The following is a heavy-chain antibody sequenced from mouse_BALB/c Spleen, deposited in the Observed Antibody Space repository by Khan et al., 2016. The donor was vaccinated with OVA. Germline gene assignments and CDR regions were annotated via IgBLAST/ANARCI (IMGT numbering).Heavy chain of an antibody. CDR1: GYTFTNYW. CDR2: IFPGGGYT. J-gene: IGHJ2*01. Sequence: QVRLQQSGAELVRPGTSVKMSCKAAGYTFTNYWIGWVKQRPGHGLEWIGDIFPGGGYTNYDEKFKGMATLTTDTSSSTAYMQLSSLTSEDSAIYFCARRGAARATWGFFDCWGQGTTLTVSS. D-gene: IGHD3-1*01. CDR3: ARRGAARATWGFFDC. V-gene: IGHV1-63*02.